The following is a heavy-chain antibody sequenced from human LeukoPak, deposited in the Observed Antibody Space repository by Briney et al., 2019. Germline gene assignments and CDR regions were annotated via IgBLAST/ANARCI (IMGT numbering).Heavy chain of an antibody. V-gene: IGHV3-7*03. CDR3: AKGLYLGDSVAGTLDFDY. CDR1: GFTFSTYW. CDR2: IHQDGNEK. J-gene: IGHJ4*02. D-gene: IGHD6-19*01. Sequence: PGGSLRLSCAASGFTFSTYWMSWVRQAPGKGLEWVANIHQDGNEKYYVDSVKGRFTISRDNAKNSLFLQMNSLRAEDMALYYCAKGLYLGDSVAGTLDFDYWGQGTLVTVSS.